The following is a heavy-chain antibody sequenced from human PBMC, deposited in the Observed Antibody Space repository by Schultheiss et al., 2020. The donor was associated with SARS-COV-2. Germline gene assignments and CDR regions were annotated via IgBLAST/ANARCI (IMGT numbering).Heavy chain of an antibody. D-gene: IGHD2-8*01. CDR1: GGSISSYY. CDR3: ARDRGVLMVYGNVWGGMDV. J-gene: IGHJ6*02. V-gene: IGHV4-59*01. CDR2: IYYSGST. Sequence: GSLRLSCTVSGGSISSYYWSWIRQPPGKGLEWIGYIYYSGSTNYNPSLKSRVTISVDTSKNQFSLKLSSVTAADTAVYYCARDRGVLMVYGNVWGGMDVWGQGTTVTVSS.